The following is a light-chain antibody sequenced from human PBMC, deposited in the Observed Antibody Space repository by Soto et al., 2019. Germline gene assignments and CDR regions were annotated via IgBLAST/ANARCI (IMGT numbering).Light chain of an antibody. CDR2: DAP. J-gene: IGKJ1*01. CDR3: QQCNNWPQWT. V-gene: IGKV3-11*01. Sequence: EIVLTQSPATLSLSPGERATLSCRASQSVGTFFAWYQQKPGQAPRLLIYDAPNRATGIPARFSGSGSGTDFTLTISSLEPEDFAVYYCQQCNNWPQWTFGQGTKVDIK. CDR1: QSVGTF.